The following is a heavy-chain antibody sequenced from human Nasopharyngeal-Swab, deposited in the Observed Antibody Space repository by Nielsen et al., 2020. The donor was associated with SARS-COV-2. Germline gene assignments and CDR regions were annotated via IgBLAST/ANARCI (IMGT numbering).Heavy chain of an antibody. CDR2: ISYDGSNK. Sequence: GESLKISYAASGFTFSSYGMHWVRQAPGKGLEWVAVISYDGSNKYYADSVKGRFTISRDNSKNTLYLQMNSLRAEDTAVYYCGRGMDVWGQGTTVTVSS. CDR3: GRGMDV. J-gene: IGHJ6*02. V-gene: IGHV3-30*03. CDR1: GFTFSSYG.